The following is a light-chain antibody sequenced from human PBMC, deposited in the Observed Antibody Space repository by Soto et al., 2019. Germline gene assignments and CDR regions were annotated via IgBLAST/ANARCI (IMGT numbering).Light chain of an antibody. CDR3: QQYNSYST. V-gene: IGKV1-5*01. CDR2: DAS. J-gene: IGKJ1*01. Sequence: DIQMAQSPSTLSASVGDRVTITCRASQSVSGWLAWYQQTPGKAPKLLIYDASSSESGVPSRFSGSGSGTEFTLTISSLQPDDFASYYCQQYNSYSTFGQGTKVDIK. CDR1: QSVSGW.